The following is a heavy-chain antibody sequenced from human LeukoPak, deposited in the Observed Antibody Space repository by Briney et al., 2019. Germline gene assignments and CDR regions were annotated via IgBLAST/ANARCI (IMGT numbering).Heavy chain of an antibody. V-gene: IGHV3-23*01. D-gene: IGHD1-26*01. Sequence: GGSLRLSCAASGFTFSNSAMSWVRQAPGKGLEWVSAISGSGGSTYYADSVKGRFTISRDNSKNTLYLQMNSLRAEDTAVYYCAKDQRYSGSSEAFDIWGQGTMVTVSS. CDR2: ISGSGGST. CDR3: AKDQRYSGSSEAFDI. CDR1: GFTFSNSA. J-gene: IGHJ3*02.